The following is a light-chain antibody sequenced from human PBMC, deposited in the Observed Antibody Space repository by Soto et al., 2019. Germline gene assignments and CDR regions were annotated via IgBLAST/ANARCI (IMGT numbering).Light chain of an antibody. V-gene: IGLV2-23*01. CDR3: CSYAGSSTWV. CDR2: EGS. Sequence: QSVLTQPASVSASPGQSITISCTGTSSDIGSYNLVSWYQQHPGKAPKLMIYEGSKRPSGVSNRFSGSKSGNTASLTISGLQAEDEADYYCCSYAGSSTWVFGGGIKLTVL. J-gene: IGLJ3*02. CDR1: SSDIGSYNL.